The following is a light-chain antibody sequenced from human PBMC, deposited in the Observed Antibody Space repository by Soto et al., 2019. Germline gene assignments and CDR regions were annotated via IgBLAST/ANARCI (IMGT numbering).Light chain of an antibody. V-gene: IGLV1-44*01. CDR3: AAWDDNLNGVV. CDR1: SSNIGSNT. J-gene: IGLJ2*01. Sequence: QAVVTQPPSASGTPGQRVTISCSGSSSNIGSNTVNWYQQLPGTAPKLLISGNNQRPSGVPDRFSGSKSGTSASLAISGLQSEDEADYYCAAWDDNLNGVVFGGGTKLTVL. CDR2: GNN.